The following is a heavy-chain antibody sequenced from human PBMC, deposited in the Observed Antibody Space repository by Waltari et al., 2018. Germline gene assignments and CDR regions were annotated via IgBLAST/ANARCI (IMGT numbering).Heavy chain of an antibody. V-gene: IGHV1-24*01. CDR1: GYTLTELS. CDR3: ATSLYYDFWSGYGTLNY. J-gene: IGHJ4*02. Sequence: QVQLVQSGAEVKKPGASVKVSCKASGYTLTELSMHWVRQAPGKGLEWMGGFGPEEGETIYAQKFQGRVTMTEDTSTDTAYMELSSLRSEDTAVYYCATSLYYDFWSGYGTLNYWGQGTLVTVSS. CDR2: FGPEEGET. D-gene: IGHD3-3*01.